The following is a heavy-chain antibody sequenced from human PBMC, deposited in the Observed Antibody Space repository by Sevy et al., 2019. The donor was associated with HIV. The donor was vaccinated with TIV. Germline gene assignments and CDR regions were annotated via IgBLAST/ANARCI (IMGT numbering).Heavy chain of an antibody. CDR1: GYTLTKLS. J-gene: IGHJ5*02. CDR2: FDPEDGET. Sequence: ASVKVSCKVSGYTLTKLSMHWVRQAPGKGLEWMGTFDPEDGETIYAQTLEGRVTMTEDTSTDTAYMELISLTSEDTAIYYCTAVGLGYYSGSSYYQGDWFDPWGQGTLVTVSS. V-gene: IGHV1-24*01. CDR3: TAVGLGYYSGSSYYQGDWFDP. D-gene: IGHD2-15*01.